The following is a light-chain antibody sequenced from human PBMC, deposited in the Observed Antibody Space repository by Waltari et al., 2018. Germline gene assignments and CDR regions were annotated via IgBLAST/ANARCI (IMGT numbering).Light chain of an antibody. J-gene: IGKJ4*01. CDR2: DAF. V-gene: IGKV3-11*01. CDR1: QSVSSY. CDR3: LQRSNWPLT. Sequence: EIVLTQSPATLSLSPGERATLSCRASQSVSSYLGWYQQNPGQAPRLLIYDAFNRASGIPARFSGSGSGTDFTLTISRLEPEDFAVYYCLQRSNWPLTFGGGTKVEIK.